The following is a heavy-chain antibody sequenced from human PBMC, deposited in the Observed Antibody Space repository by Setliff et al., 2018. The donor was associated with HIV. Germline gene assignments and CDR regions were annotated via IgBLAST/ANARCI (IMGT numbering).Heavy chain of an antibody. CDR1: GFTFSSYG. V-gene: IGHV3-48*04. CDR3: AKGVQSLRPYYFDY. Sequence: TGGSLRLSCAASGFTFSSYGMHWVRQAPGKGLEWVSYISGSSSTIYYADSVKGRFSISRDNAKNSLFLQMNSLTADDTAVYYCAKGVQSLRPYYFDYWGHGTLVTVSS. D-gene: IGHD4-17*01. CDR2: ISGSSSTI. J-gene: IGHJ4*01.